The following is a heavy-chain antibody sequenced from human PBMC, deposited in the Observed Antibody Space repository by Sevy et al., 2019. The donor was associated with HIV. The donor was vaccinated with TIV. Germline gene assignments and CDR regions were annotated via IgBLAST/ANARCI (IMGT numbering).Heavy chain of an antibody. CDR2: ISGYNDNT. D-gene: IGHD6-13*01. V-gene: IGHV1-18*01. J-gene: IGHJ3*01. CDR3: ARTIASAATGAFDL. CDR1: GYPFTSYG. Sequence: ASVKVSCKASGYPFTSYGMSWVRQAPGQGFEWMGWISGYNDNTNYAQQLQGRVTMTTDTSTTTAYMELRSLTSDDTAMYYCARTIASAATGAFDLWGQGTLVTVSS.